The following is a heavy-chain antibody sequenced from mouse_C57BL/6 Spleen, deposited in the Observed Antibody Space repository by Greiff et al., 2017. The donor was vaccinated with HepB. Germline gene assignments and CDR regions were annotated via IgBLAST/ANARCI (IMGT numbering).Heavy chain of an antibody. CDR2: ISSGSSTI. Sequence: EVKVVESGGGLVKPGGSLKLSCAASGFTFSDYGMHWVRQAPEKGLEWVAYISSGSSTIYYADTVKGRFTISRDNAKNTLFLQMTSLRSEDTAMYYCARRDYGSGYGAWFAYWGQGTLVTVSA. V-gene: IGHV5-17*01. CDR3: ARRDYGSGYGAWFAY. J-gene: IGHJ3*01. D-gene: IGHD1-1*01. CDR1: GFTFSDYG.